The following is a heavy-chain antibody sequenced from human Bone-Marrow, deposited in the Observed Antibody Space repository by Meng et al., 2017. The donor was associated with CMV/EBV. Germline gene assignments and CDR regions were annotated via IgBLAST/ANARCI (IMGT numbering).Heavy chain of an antibody. J-gene: IGHJ5*02. D-gene: IGHD6-13*01. CDR1: GGTFSSYA. CDR2: IIPIFGTA. CDR3: AREAAAAAPDNWFDP. V-gene: IGHV1-69*05. Sequence: SVKVSCKASGGTFSSYAISWVRQAPGQGLEWMGGIIPIFGTANYAQKFQGRVTITTDESTSTAYMELSSLRSEDTAVYYCAREAAAAAPDNWFDPWGQGTLVTAPQ.